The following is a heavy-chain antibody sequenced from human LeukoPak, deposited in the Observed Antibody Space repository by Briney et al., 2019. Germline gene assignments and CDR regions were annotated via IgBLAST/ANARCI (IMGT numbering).Heavy chain of an antibody. CDR2: IYYSGST. CDR3: ARGLGATMPHAIGPVVY. Sequence: SETLSLTCTVSGGSISSGGYYWSWLRQHPGKGLEWIGYIYYSGSTYYNPSLKSRVTISVDTSKNQFSLKLSSVTAADTAVYYCARGLGATMPHAIGPVVYWGQGTLVTVSS. CDR1: GGSISSGGYY. J-gene: IGHJ4*02. D-gene: IGHD2-2*01. V-gene: IGHV4-31*03.